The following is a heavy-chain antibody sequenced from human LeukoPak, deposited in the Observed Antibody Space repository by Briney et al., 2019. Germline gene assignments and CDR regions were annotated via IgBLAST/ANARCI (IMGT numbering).Heavy chain of an antibody. CDR3: AKHPIVGATGNFDY. V-gene: IGHV3-23*01. Sequence: GGSLRLSCAASGFTFSNYAMSGVRQAPGKGLEWVSDISGSGGSTYYAASVKGRFTISRDNSKDTLDLQMNSLRAEDTAVYYCAKHPIVGATGNFDYWGQGTLVTVSS. CDR1: GFTFSNYA. D-gene: IGHD1-26*01. CDR2: ISGSGGST. J-gene: IGHJ4*02.